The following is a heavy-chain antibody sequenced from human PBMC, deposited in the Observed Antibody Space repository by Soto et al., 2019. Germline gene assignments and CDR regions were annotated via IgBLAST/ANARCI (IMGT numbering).Heavy chain of an antibody. Sequence: GASVKVSCKASGYTFTGYYMHWVRQAPGQGLEWMGWINPNSGGTNYAQKFQGWVTMTRDTSISTAYMELSRLRSDDTAVYYCARVGSGWLSNWFDPRGQGTLVTVSS. CDR2: INPNSGGT. CDR1: GYTFTGYY. CDR3: ARVGSGWLSNWFDP. D-gene: IGHD6-19*01. V-gene: IGHV1-2*04. J-gene: IGHJ5*02.